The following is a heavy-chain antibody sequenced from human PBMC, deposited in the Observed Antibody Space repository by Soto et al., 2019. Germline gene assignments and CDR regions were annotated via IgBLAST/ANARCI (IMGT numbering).Heavy chain of an antibody. D-gene: IGHD5-12*01. CDR2: IYLGDSDT. V-gene: IGHV5-51*01. J-gene: IGHJ6*02. CDR3: ARAVGIVATDGMDV. Sequence: PGESLKISCKGSGYTFSNYWLGWVRQMPGKGLEWMGIIYLGDSDTRYSPSFQGQVTISADKSISTAYLQWSSLKASDTAMYYCARAVGIVATDGMDVWGQGTAVTVSS. CDR1: GYTFSNYW.